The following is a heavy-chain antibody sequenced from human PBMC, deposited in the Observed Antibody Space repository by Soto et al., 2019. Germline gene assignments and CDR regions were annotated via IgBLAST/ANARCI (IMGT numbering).Heavy chain of an antibody. J-gene: IGHJ4*02. D-gene: IGHD3-10*01. CDR1: GFTFSSYA. Sequence: WGSLRLSCAASGFTFSSYAMSWVRQAPGKGLEWVSAISGSGGSTYYADSVKGRFTISRDNSKNTLDLQMNSLRAEDTAVYYCAKERNDEMVRAFHYWGQGTLVTVSS. V-gene: IGHV3-23*01. CDR3: AKERNDEMVRAFHY. CDR2: ISGSGGST.